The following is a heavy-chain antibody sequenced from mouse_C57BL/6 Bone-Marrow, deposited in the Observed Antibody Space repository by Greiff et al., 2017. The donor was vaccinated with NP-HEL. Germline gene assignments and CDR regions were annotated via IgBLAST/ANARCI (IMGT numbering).Heavy chain of an antibody. CDR3: TRDYGSSYVDYSDY. CDR2: IDPETGGT. CDR1: GYTFTDYE. V-gene: IGHV1-15*01. Sequence: QVTLKVSGAELVRPGASVTLSCKASGYTFTDYEMHWVKQTPVHGLEWIGAIDPETGGTAYNQKFKGKAILTADKSSSTAYMELRSLTSEDSAVYYCTRDYGSSYVDYSDYWGQGTTLTVSS. J-gene: IGHJ2*01. D-gene: IGHD1-1*01.